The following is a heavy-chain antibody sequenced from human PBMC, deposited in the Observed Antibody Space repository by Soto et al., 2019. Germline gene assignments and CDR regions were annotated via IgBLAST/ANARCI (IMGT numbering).Heavy chain of an antibody. Sequence: SVKVSCKASGGTFGSYAISWVRQAPGQGLEWMGGIIPIFGTANYAQKFQGRVTITADESTSTAYMELSSLRSEDTAVYYCARTPRSSGYPEGYWGQGTLVTVSS. V-gene: IGHV1-69*13. CDR1: GGTFGSYA. CDR3: ARTPRSSGYPEGY. CDR2: IIPIFGTA. D-gene: IGHD3-22*01. J-gene: IGHJ4*02.